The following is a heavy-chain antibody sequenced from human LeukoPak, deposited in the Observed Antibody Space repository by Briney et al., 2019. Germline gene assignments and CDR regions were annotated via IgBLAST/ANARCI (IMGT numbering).Heavy chain of an antibody. CDR2: IIPIFGTA. CDR1: GGTFSSYA. J-gene: IGHJ4*02. Sequence: ASVKVSCTASGGTFSSYAISWVRQAPGQGLEWMGGIIPIFGTANYAQKFQGRVTITADESTSTAYMELSSLRSEDTAVYYCARDHPHPYYYDSSGYPPYFDYWGQGTLVTVSS. V-gene: IGHV1-69*01. CDR3: ARDHPHPYYYDSSGYPPYFDY. D-gene: IGHD3-22*01.